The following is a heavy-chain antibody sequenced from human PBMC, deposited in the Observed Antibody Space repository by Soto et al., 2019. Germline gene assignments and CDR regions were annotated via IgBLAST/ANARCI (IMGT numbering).Heavy chain of an antibody. J-gene: IGHJ4*02. D-gene: IGHD1-26*01. Sequence: GGSLRLSCAASGFTFSSYSMNWVRQAPGKGLEWVLYISSSSSTIYYADSVKGRFTISRDNAKNSLYLQMNSLRDEDTAVYYCASNRIVGATSFDYWGQGTLVTVSS. CDR2: ISSSSSTI. CDR1: GFTFSSYS. V-gene: IGHV3-48*02. CDR3: ASNRIVGATSFDY.